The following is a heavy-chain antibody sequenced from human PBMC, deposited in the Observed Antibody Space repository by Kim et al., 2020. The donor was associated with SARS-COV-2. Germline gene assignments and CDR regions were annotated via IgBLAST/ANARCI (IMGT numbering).Heavy chain of an antibody. Sequence: GESLKISCKGSGYSFTSYWISWVRQMPGKGLEWMGRIDPSDSYTNYSPSFQGHITISADKSISTAYLQWSSLKASDTAMYYCARRRRYDNQSGMDVWGQGTTVTVSS. D-gene: IGHD3-22*01. J-gene: IGHJ6*02. CDR3: ARRRRYDNQSGMDV. V-gene: IGHV5-10-1*01. CDR2: IDPSDSYT. CDR1: GYSFTSYW.